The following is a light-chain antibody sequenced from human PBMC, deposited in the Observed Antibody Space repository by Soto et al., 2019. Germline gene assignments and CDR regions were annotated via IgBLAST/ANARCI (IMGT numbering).Light chain of an antibody. CDR2: EVS. Sequence: QSVLTQPPSASGSPGQSVTISCTGTSSDVGGYNYFSWFQQHPGKAPKVIISEVSKRPSGVPDRFSGSKSGNTASLTVSGLQAEEDADYYCSSYAGSSSLVFGGGTQLTVL. CDR1: SSDVGGYNY. CDR3: SSYAGSSSLV. J-gene: IGLJ2*01. V-gene: IGLV2-8*01.